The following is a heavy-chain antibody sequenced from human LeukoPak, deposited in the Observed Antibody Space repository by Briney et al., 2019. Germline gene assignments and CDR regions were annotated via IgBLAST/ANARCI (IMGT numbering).Heavy chain of an antibody. CDR2: IWFDGSNK. D-gene: IGHD6-13*01. CDR1: GFTFSNYG. CDR3: AKKVSSIWYHFDY. Sequence: GGSLRLSCAASGFTFSNYGMHWVRQAPGKGLEWVAFIWFDGSNKQYADSVKGRLTISRDNSKNTLYLQMNSLRGEDTAVYYCAKKVSSIWYHFDYWGQGTLVTVSS. J-gene: IGHJ4*02. V-gene: IGHV3-30*02.